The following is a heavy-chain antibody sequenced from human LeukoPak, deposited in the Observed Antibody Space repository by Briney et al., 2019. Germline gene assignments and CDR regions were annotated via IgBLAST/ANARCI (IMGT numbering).Heavy chain of an antibody. CDR1: GYTFTGYY. D-gene: IGHD6-19*01. CDR2: INRNSGGT. Sequence: ASVKVSCKASGYTFTGYYMDWVRQAPVQGLDWMGWINRNSGGTNYAQMFQGRVTMTSDTSISTAYMELSRLRSDDTAVYYCARELIVVAGTSLYYYYYGMDVWGQGTAVTVSS. J-gene: IGHJ6*02. V-gene: IGHV1-2*02. CDR3: ARELIVVAGTSLYYYYYGMDV.